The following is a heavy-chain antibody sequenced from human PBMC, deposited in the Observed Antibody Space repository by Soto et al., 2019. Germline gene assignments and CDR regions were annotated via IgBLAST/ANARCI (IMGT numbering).Heavy chain of an antibody. D-gene: IGHD3-3*01. J-gene: IGHJ6*02. CDR1: GFTFDDYT. CDR2: ISWDGGST. Sequence: GGSLRLSCAASGFTFDDYTMHWVRQAPGKGLEWVSLISWDGGSTYYADSVKGRFTISRDNSKNSLYLQMNSLRTEDTALYYCAKDIRSGYSIRYYYGMDVWGQGTTVTVSS. CDR3: AKDIRSGYSIRYYYGMDV. V-gene: IGHV3-43*01.